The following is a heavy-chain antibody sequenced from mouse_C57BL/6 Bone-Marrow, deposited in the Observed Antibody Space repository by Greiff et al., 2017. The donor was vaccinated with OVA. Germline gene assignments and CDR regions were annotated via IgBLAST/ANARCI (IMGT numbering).Heavy chain of an antibody. CDR3: ARERITTVVAKGFAY. V-gene: IGHV5-17*01. CDR2: ISSGSSTI. CDR1: GFTFSDYG. D-gene: IGHD1-1*01. Sequence: EVQGVESGGGLVKPGGSLKLSCAASGFTFSDYGMHWVRQAPEKGLEWVAYISSGSSTIYYADTVKGRFTISRDNAKNTLFLQMTSLRSEDTAMYYCARERITTVVAKGFAYWGQGTLVTVSA. J-gene: IGHJ3*01.